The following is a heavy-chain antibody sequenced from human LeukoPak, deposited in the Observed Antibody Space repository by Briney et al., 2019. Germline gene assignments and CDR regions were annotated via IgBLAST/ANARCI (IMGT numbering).Heavy chain of an antibody. CDR2: ISSSSSYI. J-gene: IGHJ3*02. CDR1: GFIFSSYS. Sequence: GGSLRLSCAASGFIFSSYSMNWVRQAPGKGLEWVSSISSSSSYIYYADSVKGRFTISRDNAKNSLYLQMNSLRAEDTAVYYCAREGYCSSTSCYPEPDAFDIWGQGTMVTVSS. CDR3: AREGYCSSTSCYPEPDAFDI. D-gene: IGHD2-2*01. V-gene: IGHV3-21*01.